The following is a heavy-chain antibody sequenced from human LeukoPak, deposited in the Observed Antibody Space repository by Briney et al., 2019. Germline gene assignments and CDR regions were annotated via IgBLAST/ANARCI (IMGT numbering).Heavy chain of an antibody. CDR2: INPNSGGT. V-gene: IGHV1-2*02. CDR1: GYTFTGYY. D-gene: IGHD3-22*01. CDR3: ARGPIYYDSSGQSPFDY. J-gene: IGHJ4*02. Sequence: GASVKVSCKASGYTFTGYYMHWVRQAPGQGLEWMGWINPNSGGTNYAQKFQGRVTMTRDTSISTAYMELSRLRSDDTAVYYCARGPIYYDSSGQSPFDYWGQGTLVTVSS.